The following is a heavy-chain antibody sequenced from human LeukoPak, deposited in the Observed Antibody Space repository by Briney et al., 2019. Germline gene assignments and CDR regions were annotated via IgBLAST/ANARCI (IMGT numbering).Heavy chain of an antibody. D-gene: IGHD2-15*01. CDR1: GYTFTSYD. J-gene: IGHJ3*02. Sequence: ASVKVSCKASGYTFTSYDINWVRQATGQGLEWMGWMNPNSGNTGYAQKFQGRVTMTRNTSISTAYMELSSLRSEDTAVYYCVGYCSGGSCFDAFDIWGQGTMVTVSS. CDR2: MNPNSGNT. CDR3: VGYCSGGSCFDAFDI. V-gene: IGHV1-8*02.